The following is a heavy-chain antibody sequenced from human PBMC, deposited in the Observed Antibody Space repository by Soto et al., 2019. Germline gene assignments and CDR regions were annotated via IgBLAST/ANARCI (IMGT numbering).Heavy chain of an antibody. CDR1: GYTFTSYA. V-gene: IGHV1-3*01. D-gene: IGHD5-12*01. Sequence: ASVKVSCKASGYTFTSYAMNWVRQAPGQRNEWMGWINAGNGNTKYSQKFQGRVTITRDTSASTAYMELSSLRSEDTAFYFCSRVYRRYLASFDLSGQGTLVTVSS. CDR2: INAGNGNT. J-gene: IGHJ5*02. CDR3: SRVYRRYLASFDL.